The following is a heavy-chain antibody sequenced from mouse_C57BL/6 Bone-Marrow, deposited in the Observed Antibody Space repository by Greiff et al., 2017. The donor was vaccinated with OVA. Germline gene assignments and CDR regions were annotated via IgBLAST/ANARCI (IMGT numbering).Heavy chain of an antibody. Sequence: QVQLQQPGAELVMPGASVKLSCKASGYTFTSYWMHWVKQRPGQGLEWIGELDPSDSYTNYNQKFKGKSTLTVDKSSSTAYMQLSSLTSEDSAVYYCARNGYDHAAWFAYWGQGTLVTVSA. D-gene: IGHD2-2*01. V-gene: IGHV1-69*01. CDR1: GYTFTSYW. CDR2: LDPSDSYT. CDR3: ARNGYDHAAWFAY. J-gene: IGHJ3*01.